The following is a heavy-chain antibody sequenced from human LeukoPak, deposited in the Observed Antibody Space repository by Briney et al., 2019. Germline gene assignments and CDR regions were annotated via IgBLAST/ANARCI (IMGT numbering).Heavy chain of an antibody. CDR2: ISGSGGST. D-gene: IGHD3-16*02. J-gene: IGHJ6*03. CDR3: AGVIAFRGYMDV. V-gene: IGHV3-23*01. CDR1: GFTFSSYA. Sequence: TGGSLRLSCAASGFTFSSYAMSWVRQAPGKGLEWVSTISGSGGSTFYADSVKGRFTISRDNSKNTLSLQMNSLRAEDTAVYYCAGVIAFRGYMDVWGKGTTVTVSS.